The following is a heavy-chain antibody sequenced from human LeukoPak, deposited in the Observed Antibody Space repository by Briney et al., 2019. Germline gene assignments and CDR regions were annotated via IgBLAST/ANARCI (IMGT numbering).Heavy chain of an antibody. CDR1: GFTFSSYG. Sequence: GGSLRLSCAASGFTFSSYGVHWVRQAPGKGLEWVAAISWDGNNKYYADSVKGRFTISRDNSKNTLYLQMNSLRAGDTAVYYCAKDFGSGWYYFDYWGQGTLVPVSS. V-gene: IGHV3-30*18. CDR2: ISWDGNNK. D-gene: IGHD6-19*01. CDR3: AKDFGSGWYYFDY. J-gene: IGHJ4*02.